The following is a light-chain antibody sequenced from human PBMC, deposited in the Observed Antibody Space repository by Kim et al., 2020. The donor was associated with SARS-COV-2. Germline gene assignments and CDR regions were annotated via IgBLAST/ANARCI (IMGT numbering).Light chain of an antibody. J-gene: IGLJ3*02. CDR1: NSNIAVNA. CDR3: ATWDDSLDAWV. V-gene: IGLV1-44*01. CDR2: RDN. Sequence: GQRVTISCSGSNSNIAVNAVHWYRQLPGTAPKLLIYRDNQRPSGVPDRFSASKSGTSASPALSGLLSEDEADYYCATWDDSLDAWVFGGGTQLTVL.